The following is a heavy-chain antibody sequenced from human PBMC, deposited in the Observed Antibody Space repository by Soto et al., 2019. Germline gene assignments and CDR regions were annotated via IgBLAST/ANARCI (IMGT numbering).Heavy chain of an antibody. V-gene: IGHV3-23*01. D-gene: IGHD3-22*01. CDR3: AKGPYYDSSGCLDY. CDR1: GFTFSSYA. J-gene: IGHJ4*02. CDR2: ISGSGGST. Sequence: VSLRLCCAASGFTFSSYAMSWVRQAPGKGLEWVSAISGSGGSTHYADSVKGRFTISRDNSKNTLYLQMNSLRAEDTAVYYCAKGPYYDSSGCLDYWGQGTLVTVSS.